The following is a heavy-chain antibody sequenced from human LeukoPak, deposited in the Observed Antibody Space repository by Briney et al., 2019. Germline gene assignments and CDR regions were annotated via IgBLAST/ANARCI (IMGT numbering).Heavy chain of an antibody. Sequence: ASVKVSCKASGYTFTSYYMHWVRQAPGQGLELMGIINPSGGSTSYAQKFQGRVTMTRDTSTSTVYMELSSLRSEDTAVYYCARDWARAYYDYVWGSYREGINWFDPWGQGTLVTVSS. CDR2: INPSGGST. D-gene: IGHD3-16*02. V-gene: IGHV1-46*01. J-gene: IGHJ5*02. CDR3: ARDWARAYYDYVWGSYREGINWFDP. CDR1: GYTFTSYY.